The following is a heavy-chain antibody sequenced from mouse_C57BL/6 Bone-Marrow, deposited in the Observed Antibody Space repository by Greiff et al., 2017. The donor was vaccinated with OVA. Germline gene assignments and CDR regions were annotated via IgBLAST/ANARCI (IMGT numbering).Heavy chain of an antibody. J-gene: IGHJ3*01. CDR1: GYAFTNYL. Sequence: VKLMESGAELVRPGTSVKVSCKASGYAFTNYLIEWVKQRPGQGLEWIGVINPGSGGTNYNEKFKGKATLTADKSSSTAYMQLSSLTSEDSAVYICARGAVTTPFAYWGQGTLVTVSA. V-gene: IGHV1-54*01. CDR3: ARGAVTTPFAY. CDR2: INPGSGGT. D-gene: IGHD2-2*01.